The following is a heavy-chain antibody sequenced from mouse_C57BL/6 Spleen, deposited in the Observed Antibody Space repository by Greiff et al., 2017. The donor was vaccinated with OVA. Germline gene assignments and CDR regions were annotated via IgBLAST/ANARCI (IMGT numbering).Heavy chain of an antibody. CDR3: STWGAQAGFAY. Sequence: EVQLQQSGAELVRPGASVKLSCTASGFNIKDYYMHWVKQRPEQGLEWIGRIDPEDGDTEYAPKFQGKATMTADTSSNTAYLQLSSLTAEDAAVYYGSTWGAQAGFAYWGQGTLVTVSA. CDR1: GFNIKDYY. V-gene: IGHV14-1*01. D-gene: IGHD3-2*02. CDR2: IDPEDGDT. J-gene: IGHJ3*01.